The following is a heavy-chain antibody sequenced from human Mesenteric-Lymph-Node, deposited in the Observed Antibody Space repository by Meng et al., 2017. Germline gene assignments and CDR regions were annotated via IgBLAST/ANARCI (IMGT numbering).Heavy chain of an antibody. D-gene: IGHD1-26*01. J-gene: IGHJ5*02. CDR3: ARDLVGGTGFDP. V-gene: IGHV1-69*06. CDR1: GYTFINYA. CDR2: IIPIFGTA. Sequence: QVQLVQAGSELKKPGASGTVSCKASGYTFINYAMNWVRQAPGQWLEWMGGIIPIFGTANYAQKFQGRVTITADKSTSTAYMELSSLRSEDTAVYYCARDLVGGTGFDPWGQGTLVTVSS.